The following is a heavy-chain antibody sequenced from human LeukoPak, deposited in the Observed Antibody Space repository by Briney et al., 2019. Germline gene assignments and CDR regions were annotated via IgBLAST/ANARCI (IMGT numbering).Heavy chain of an antibody. Sequence: SETLTLTCTVSGGSISSTTYYWGWIRQPPGKGLEWIGSMHYSGSTYCNPSLNSRVTISLDTSKNLFSLRLSSVTAADTAVYYRTGDYGDYVIGHWGQGTLVTVSS. V-gene: IGHV4-39*03. D-gene: IGHD4-17*01. CDR3: TGDYGDYVIGH. CDR1: GGSISSTTYY. CDR2: MHYSGST. J-gene: IGHJ4*02.